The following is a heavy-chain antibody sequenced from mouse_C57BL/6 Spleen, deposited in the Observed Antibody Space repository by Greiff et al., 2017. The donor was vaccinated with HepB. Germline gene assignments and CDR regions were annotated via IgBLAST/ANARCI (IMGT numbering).Heavy chain of an antibody. CDR2: INPNNGGT. CDR1: GYTFTDYY. J-gene: IGHJ3*01. V-gene: IGHV1-26*01. Sequence: EVQLQQSGPEPVKPGASVKISCKASGYTFTDYYMNWVKQSHGKSLEWIGDINPNNGGTSYNQKFKGKATLTVDKSSSTAYMERRSLTSEDAAVYYCARRPGFAYWGQGTLVTVSA. CDR3: ARRPGFAY.